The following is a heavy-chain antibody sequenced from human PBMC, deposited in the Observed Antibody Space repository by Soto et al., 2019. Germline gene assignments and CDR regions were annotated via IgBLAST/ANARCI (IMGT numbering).Heavy chain of an antibody. CDR2: VKHDGYEK. CDR3: AREWESCSSNNCYYFDY. V-gene: IGHV3-7*01. Sequence: GGSLRLSCVVSGFSFNNYWMSWVRQAPGKGLEWVANVKHDGYEKYYVDSVKGRFTISRDNAKNSLFLQMNSLRAEDTAVYYCAREWESCSSNNCYYFDYWGQGTLVTVSS. D-gene: IGHD2-2*01. J-gene: IGHJ4*02. CDR1: GFSFNNYW.